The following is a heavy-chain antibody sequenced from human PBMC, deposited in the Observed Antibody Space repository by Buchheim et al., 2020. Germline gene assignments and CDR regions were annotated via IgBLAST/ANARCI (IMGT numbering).Heavy chain of an antibody. CDR3: AKARPSILLWFGEADYYFDY. CDR2: ISGSGGST. J-gene: IGHJ4*02. Sequence: EVQLLESGGGLVQPGGSLRLSCAASGFTFSSYAMSWVRQAPGKGLEWVSAISGSGGSTYYADSVKGRFTISRDNSKNTLYLQMNSLRAEDTAVYYCAKARPSILLWFGEADYYFDYWGQGTL. D-gene: IGHD3-10*01. CDR1: GFTFSSYA. V-gene: IGHV3-23*01.